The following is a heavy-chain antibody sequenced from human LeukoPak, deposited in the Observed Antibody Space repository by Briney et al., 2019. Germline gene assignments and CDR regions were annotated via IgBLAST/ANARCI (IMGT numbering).Heavy chain of an antibody. D-gene: IGHD5-18*01. CDR3: ARVDVDTAMVRVFDY. J-gene: IGHJ4*02. CDR1: GGSISSYY. V-gene: IGHV4-59*01. Sequence: PSETPSLTCTVSGGSISSYYWSWIRQPPGKGLEWIGYIYYSGSTNYNPSLKSRVTISVDPSKNQFSLKLSSVTAADTAVYYCARVDVDTAMVRVFDYWGQGTLVTVSS. CDR2: IYYSGST.